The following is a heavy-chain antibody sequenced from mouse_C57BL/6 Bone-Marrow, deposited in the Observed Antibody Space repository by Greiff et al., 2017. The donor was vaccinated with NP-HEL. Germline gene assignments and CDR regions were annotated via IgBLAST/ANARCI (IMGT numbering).Heavy chain of an antibody. V-gene: IGHV1-55*01. D-gene: IGHD2-2*01. Sequence: VQLQQPGAELVKPGASVKMSCKASGYTFTSYWITWVKQRPGQGLEWIGDIYPGSGSTNYNEKFKSKATLTVDTSSSTAYMQLSSLTSEDSAVYYCAGSIYYGYDGAFSPWFAYWGQGTLVTVSA. CDR2: IYPGSGST. CDR3: AGSIYYGYDGAFSPWFAY. J-gene: IGHJ3*01. CDR1: GYTFTSYW.